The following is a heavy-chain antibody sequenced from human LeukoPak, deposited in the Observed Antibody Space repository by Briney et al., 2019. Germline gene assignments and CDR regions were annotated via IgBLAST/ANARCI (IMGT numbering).Heavy chain of an antibody. J-gene: IGHJ5*02. Sequence: SETLSLTCTVPGGSMSSCYWSWIRQPPGKGLEWIGYIYHSGTTSYNPSLKSRVTISVDKSKKQFSLKLNSVTAADTAVYYCARAPGVGGGPVAGTNWFDPWGQGTLVTVSS. V-gene: IGHV4-59*01. CDR2: IYHSGTT. CDR1: GGSMSSCY. CDR3: ARAPGVGGGPVAGTNWFDP. D-gene: IGHD6-19*01.